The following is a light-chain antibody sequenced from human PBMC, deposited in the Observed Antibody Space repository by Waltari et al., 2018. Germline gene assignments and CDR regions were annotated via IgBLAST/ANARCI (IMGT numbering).Light chain of an antibody. CDR3: CSYAGSYTSLYV. Sequence: QSALTQPRSVSGSPGQSVTISCTGTSSDVGGYNYVSWYQQHPGKAPKLMIYDVSKRPSGVPDRFSGSKSGNTASLTISGLQAEDDADYYCCSYAGSYTSLYVFGTGTKVTVL. V-gene: IGLV2-11*01. CDR1: SSDVGGYNY. J-gene: IGLJ1*01. CDR2: DVS.